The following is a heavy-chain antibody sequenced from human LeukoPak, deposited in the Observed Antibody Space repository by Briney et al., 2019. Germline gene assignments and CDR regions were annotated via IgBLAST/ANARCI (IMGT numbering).Heavy chain of an antibody. V-gene: IGHV1-18*01. CDR1: GYTFTSYG. CDR2: ISAYNGNT. J-gene: IGHJ3*02. D-gene: IGHD3-10*01. Sequence: ASVKVSCKASGYTFTSYGISWVRQAPGQGLEWMGWISAYNGNTNYAQKLQGRVTMTTDTSTSTAYMELRGLRSDDTAVSYCARAYPYYYRRTRFGAFDIWGQGTMVTVSS. CDR3: ARAYPYYYRRTRFGAFDI.